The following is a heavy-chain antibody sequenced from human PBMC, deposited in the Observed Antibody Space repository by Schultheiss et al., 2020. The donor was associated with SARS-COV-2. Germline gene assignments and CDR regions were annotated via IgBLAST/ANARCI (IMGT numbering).Heavy chain of an antibody. J-gene: IGHJ4*02. CDR2: INPTSGGT. Sequence: ASVKVSCKASGYTFTVYHIHWVRQAPGQGLEWMGRINPTSGGTNYAQKFQGRVTMTRDTSISTAYMELSRLRSGDTAVYYCARNGAARDSSGHYYGYWGQGTLVTVSS. D-gene: IGHD3-22*01. V-gene: IGHV1-2*06. CDR3: ARNGAARDSSGHYYGY. CDR1: GYTFTVYH.